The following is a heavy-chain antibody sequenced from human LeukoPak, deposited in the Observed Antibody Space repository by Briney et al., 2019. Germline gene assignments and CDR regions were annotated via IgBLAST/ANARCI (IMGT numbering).Heavy chain of an antibody. CDR3: AKVRNRSVRYCGGDCYVDY. CDR1: GFTFSSYA. V-gene: IGHV3-23*01. Sequence: GGSLRLSCAASGFTFSSYAMSWVRQAPGKGLEWVSAISGSGGSTYYADSVKGRFTISRDNSKNTLYLQMNSLRAEDTAVYYCAKVRNRSVRYCGGDCYVDYWGQGTLVTVSS. D-gene: IGHD2-21*01. CDR2: ISGSGGST. J-gene: IGHJ4*02.